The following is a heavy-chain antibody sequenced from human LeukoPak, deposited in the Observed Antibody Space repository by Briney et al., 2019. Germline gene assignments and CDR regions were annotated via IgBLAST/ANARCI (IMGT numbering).Heavy chain of an antibody. CDR2: ISGSGGST. CDR1: GFTFSSYA. J-gene: IGHJ4*02. V-gene: IGHV3-23*01. Sequence: PGGSLRLSCAASGFTFSSYAMSWVRQAPGKGLEWVSAISGSGGSTYYADSVKGRFTISRDNSKNTLYLQMNSLRAEDTAVYYCANHVDSSGWGSMDYWGQGTLVTVSS. CDR3: ANHVDSSGWGSMDY. D-gene: IGHD6-19*01.